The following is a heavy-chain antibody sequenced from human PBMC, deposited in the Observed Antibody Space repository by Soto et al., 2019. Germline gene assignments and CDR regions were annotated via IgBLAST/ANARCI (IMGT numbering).Heavy chain of an antibody. D-gene: IGHD3-22*01. CDR2: INANSGGT. V-gene: IGHV1-2*02. Sequence: GASVKVSCKASGYTFTGYFIHWVRQAPGQGLEWMGWINANSGGTNYGQKFQGRVTMTRDTSISTAYMELSRLTSDDTALYFCARGPDFYDTSVSYRRIDHWGQGTLVTVSS. J-gene: IGHJ4*02. CDR1: GYTFTGYF. CDR3: ARGPDFYDTSVSYRRIDH.